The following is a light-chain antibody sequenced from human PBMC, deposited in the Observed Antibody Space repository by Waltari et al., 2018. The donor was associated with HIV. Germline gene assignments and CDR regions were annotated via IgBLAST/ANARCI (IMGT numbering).Light chain of an antibody. CDR1: TSDVGGYNY. Sequence: QSALTQPPSASGSPGQSVTISCPGTTSDVGGYNYVSWYQPPPGKAPKLMIYEVSKRPSGVPDRFSGSKSGNTASLTVSGLQADDEADYYCSSYAGNNILVFGGGTKLTVL. V-gene: IGLV2-8*01. CDR2: EVS. CDR3: SSYAGNNILV. J-gene: IGLJ2*01.